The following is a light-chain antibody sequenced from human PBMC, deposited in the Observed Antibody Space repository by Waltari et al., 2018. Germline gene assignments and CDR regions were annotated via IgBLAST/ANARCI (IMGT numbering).Light chain of an antibody. J-gene: IGKJ4*01. V-gene: IGKV2-28*01. CDR3: MQALKNPLT. Sequence: FLQCGGKTFLVWYLQRPGQSPQLLIYLGSNRASGVPERFSASGSGTDFTLKISRVEAADVWMYYFMQALKNPLTFGGGTKVEI. CDR2: LGS. CDR1: FLQCGGKTF.